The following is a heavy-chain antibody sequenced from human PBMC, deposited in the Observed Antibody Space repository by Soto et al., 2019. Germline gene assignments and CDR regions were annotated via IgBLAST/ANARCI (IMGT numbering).Heavy chain of an antibody. CDR2: IYHSGTT. J-gene: IGHJ5*02. V-gene: IGHV4-30-4*08. D-gene: IGHD6-6*01. Sequence: SWIRQPPGRGLDWIGYIYHSGTTFYTPSLKSRVTISVDTSKNQFSLKLSSVTAADTAVYYCARAAFSSSAYNWFDPWGQGTLVTVSS. CDR3: ARAAFSSSAYNWFDP.